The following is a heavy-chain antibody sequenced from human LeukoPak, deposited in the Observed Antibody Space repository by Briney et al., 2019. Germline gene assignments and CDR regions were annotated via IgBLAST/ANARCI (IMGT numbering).Heavy chain of an antibody. V-gene: IGHV4-34*01. CDR3: AVRLTTGRLGTATTWFDP. CDR1: GESFDSFY. D-gene: IGHD1-1*01. J-gene: IGHJ5*02. Sequence: PSETLSLTCAVYGESFDSFYWNWVRQAPGKGLEWLGEVNQSGGSDYNPALESRVAISADASKRQFSLQLISVTAADTAVYYCAVRLTTGRLGTATTWFDPWGQGTLVSVSS. CDR2: VNQSGGS.